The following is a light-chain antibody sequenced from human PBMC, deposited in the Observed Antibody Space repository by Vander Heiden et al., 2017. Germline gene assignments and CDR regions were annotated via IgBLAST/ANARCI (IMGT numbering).Light chain of an antibody. J-gene: IGLJ3*02. V-gene: IGLV1-44*01. CDR3: AAWDDSLNGWV. Sequence: QPVLTHPPPASGTPGQRVTISCSGSSSNIGSSTVNWYQQLPGTAPKLLIYSNNQRPSGVPDRFSGSKSGTSASLAISGLQSEDEADYYCAAWDDSLNGWVFGGGTNLTVL. CDR1: SSNIGSST. CDR2: SNN.